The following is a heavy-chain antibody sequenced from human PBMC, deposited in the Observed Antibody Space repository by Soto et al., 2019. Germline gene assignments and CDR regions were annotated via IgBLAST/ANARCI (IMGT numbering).Heavy chain of an antibody. CDR2: IVPIRRTA. D-gene: IGHD6-13*01. Sequence: SVKVSCKASGGTFSSYRINWVRQAPGQGLEWVGGIVPIRRTADYAQTFQGRVSITADESARTSYMELLRLRSQDTAVYYCVRDSGAKLSSSWGQGTLVTVSS. J-gene: IGHJ4*02. V-gene: IGHV1-69*13. CDR3: VRDSGAKLSSS. CDR1: GGTFSSYR.